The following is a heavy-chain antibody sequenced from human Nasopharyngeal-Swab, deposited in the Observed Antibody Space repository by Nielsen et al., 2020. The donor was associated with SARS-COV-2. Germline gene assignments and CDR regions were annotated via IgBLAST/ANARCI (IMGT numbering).Heavy chain of an antibody. CDR1: GYTFTSYA. J-gene: IGHJ5*02. V-gene: IGHV1-3*01. D-gene: IGHD6-6*01. Sequence: ASVKVSCKASGYTFTSYAMHWVRQAPGQRLEWMGWINAGNGNTKYSQKFQGRVTITRDKSASTAYMELSSLRSEDTAVYYCARVLEYSSSSPWFDPWGQGTLVTVSS. CDR2: INAGNGNT. CDR3: ARVLEYSSSSPWFDP.